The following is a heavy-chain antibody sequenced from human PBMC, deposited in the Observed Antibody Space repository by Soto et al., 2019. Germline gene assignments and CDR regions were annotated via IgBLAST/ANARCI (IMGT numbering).Heavy chain of an antibody. CDR1: GGTLLSYT. J-gene: IGHJ6*02. CDR3: AGGEGKTTKENL. CDR2: IIPIFGIA. V-gene: IGHV1-69*01. D-gene: IGHD1-1*01. Sequence: QVQLVQSGAEVKKPGSSVKVSCKASGGTLLSYTISWVRQAPGQGLEWMGGIIPIFGIANYAQKFQGRVTITAEESTGVAYMELNNPKIEETALYYWAGGEGKTTKENLWGQRATVTVSS.